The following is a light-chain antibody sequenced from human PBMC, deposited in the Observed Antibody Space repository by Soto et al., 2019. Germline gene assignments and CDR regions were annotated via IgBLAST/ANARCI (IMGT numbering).Light chain of an antibody. J-gene: IGKJ1*01. CDR2: WAS. Sequence: DIVMTQSPDSLAVSLGERATINCKSSQSVLYSSNNKNYLAWYQQKPGQPPKLLIYWASTRESGVPDRFSGSGSATDFNLTIISLQAEDVEVYYCQQYYSTPPWTFGQGTKVEIK. V-gene: IGKV4-1*01. CDR3: QQYYSTPPWT. CDR1: QSVLYSSNNKNY.